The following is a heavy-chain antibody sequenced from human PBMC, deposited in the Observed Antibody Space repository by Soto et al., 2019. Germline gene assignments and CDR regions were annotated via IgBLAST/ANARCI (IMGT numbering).Heavy chain of an antibody. V-gene: IGHV5-51*01. CDR3: ARYCGYEPNIAMAGGYYFDY. D-gene: IGHD6-19*01. Sequence: GESLKISCRGYGYSFTTYWIGWVRQMPGKGLEWMGIIYPGDSDTRYSPSFQGQATFPGDQAISTAYMQWSSLRASDTATYYCARYCGYEPNIAMAGGYYFDYRGLGTLVTVSS. CDR2: IYPGDSDT. CDR1: GYSFTTYW. J-gene: IGHJ4*02.